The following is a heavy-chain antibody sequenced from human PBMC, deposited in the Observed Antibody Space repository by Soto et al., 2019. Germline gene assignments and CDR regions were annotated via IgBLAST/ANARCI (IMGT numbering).Heavy chain of an antibody. CDR3: ARASRFDSSSPPDAFDI. CDR2: IYYSGST. J-gene: IGHJ3*02. Sequence: QVQLQESGPGLVKPSQTLSLTCTVSGGSISSGGYYWSWIRQHPGKGLEWIGYIYYSGSTYYNPSLKSRVTISVDTSKNQFSLKLSSVTAADTAVYYCARASRFDSSSPPDAFDIWGQGTMVTVSS. V-gene: IGHV4-31*03. D-gene: IGHD3-22*01. CDR1: GGSISSGGYY.